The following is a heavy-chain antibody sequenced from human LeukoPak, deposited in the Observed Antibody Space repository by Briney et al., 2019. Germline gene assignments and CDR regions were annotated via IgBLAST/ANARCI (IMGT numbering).Heavy chain of an antibody. CDR2: ISYDGSNI. J-gene: IGHJ4*02. Sequence: SGRSLRLSCAASGFTFSSYAMHWVRQAPGKGLEWVAVISYDGSNIYYADSVKGRFTISRDNSKNTLYLQMNSLRAEDTAVYYCARDQGSSGSYPDYWGQGTLVTVSS. CDR1: GFTFSSYA. D-gene: IGHD3-22*01. V-gene: IGHV3-30*04. CDR3: ARDQGSSGSYPDY.